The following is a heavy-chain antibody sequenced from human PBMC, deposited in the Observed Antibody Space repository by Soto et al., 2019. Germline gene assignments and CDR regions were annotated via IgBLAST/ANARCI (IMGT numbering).Heavy chain of an antibody. V-gene: IGHV1-69*12. D-gene: IGHD3-3*01. CDR1: GGTFSSYG. J-gene: IGHJ6*02. CDR2: IIPIIGTA. Sequence: QVQLVQSGAEVKTPGSSVKVSCKASGGTFSSYGISWVRQAPGQGLEWMGGIIPIIGTANYAQKFQGRVTITADESTSTAYMELSSLRSEDTAVYYCARPTYYDFWSGYQTGYYYYGMDVWGQGTTVTVSS. CDR3: ARPTYYDFWSGYQTGYYYYGMDV.